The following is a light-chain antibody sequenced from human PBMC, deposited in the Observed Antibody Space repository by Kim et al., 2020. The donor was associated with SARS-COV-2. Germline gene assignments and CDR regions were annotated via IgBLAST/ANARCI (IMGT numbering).Light chain of an antibody. CDR1: QSVSSSY. V-gene: IGKV3-20*01. Sequence: EIVLTQSPGTLSLSPGERATLSCRASQSVSSSYLAWYQQKPGQAPRLLIYGASSRATGIPDRFSGSGSGTDFTLTISRLEPEDFAVYYCQQSGSSAWTFGQGTKLEI. CDR2: GAS. J-gene: IGKJ1*01. CDR3: QQSGSSAWT.